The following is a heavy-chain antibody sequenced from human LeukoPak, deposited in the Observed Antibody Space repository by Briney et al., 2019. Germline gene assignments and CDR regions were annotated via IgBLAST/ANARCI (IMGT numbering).Heavy chain of an antibody. Sequence: GGSLRLSCAASRFTFSSYGMHWVRQAPGKGLEWVAFIRYDGGNKYYADSVKGRFTISRDNSKNTLYLQMNSLRAEDTAVYYCAKDHRERCLDYWGQGTLVTVSS. CDR1: RFTFSSYG. J-gene: IGHJ4*02. CDR3: AKDHRERCLDY. CDR2: IRYDGGNK. D-gene: IGHD1-1*01. V-gene: IGHV3-30*02.